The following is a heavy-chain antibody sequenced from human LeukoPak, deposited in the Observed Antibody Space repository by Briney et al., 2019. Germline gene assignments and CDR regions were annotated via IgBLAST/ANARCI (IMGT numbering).Heavy chain of an antibody. CDR2: IKQDGSET. J-gene: IGHJ3*02. V-gene: IGHV3-7*01. D-gene: IGHD4-17*01. CDR3: ARYGLGDTFDI. CDR1: GFTFSSYW. Sequence: GGSLRLSCAASGFTFSSYWMSWVRQAPGKGLGWVASIKQDGSETRYMDSMKGRFTIFRDDTKSSLYLQMNSLRAEDTAVYYCARYGLGDTFDIWGQGTVVTVSS.